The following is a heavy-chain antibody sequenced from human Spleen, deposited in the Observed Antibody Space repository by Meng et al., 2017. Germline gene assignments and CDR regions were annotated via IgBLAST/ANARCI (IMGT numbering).Heavy chain of an antibody. J-gene: IGHJ4*02. Sequence: QVQLQESGPGLVKPSQTLSPTCTGSGGSISSGGYYWSWIRHHPGKGLEWIGYIYHSGSTYYNPSLKSRVTISVDTSKNQFSLKLSSVTAADTAVYYCARDRNDYGSHYFDYWGQGTLVTVSS. CDR1: GGSISSGGYY. D-gene: IGHD4-17*01. V-gene: IGHV4-31*03. CDR3: ARDRNDYGSHYFDY. CDR2: IYHSGST.